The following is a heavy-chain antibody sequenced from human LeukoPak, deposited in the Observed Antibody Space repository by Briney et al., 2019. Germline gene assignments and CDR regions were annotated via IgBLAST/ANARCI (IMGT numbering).Heavy chain of an antibody. J-gene: IGHJ5*02. CDR2: INHSGST. Sequence: GSLRLSCAASGFTFSSYGMSWIRQPPGKGLEWIGEINHSGSTNYNPSLKSRVTISVDTSKNQFSLKLSSVTAADTAVYYCARGLRWRNWFDPWGQGTLVTVSS. V-gene: IGHV4-34*01. CDR3: ARGLRWRNWFDP. CDR1: GFTFSSYG. D-gene: IGHD4-23*01.